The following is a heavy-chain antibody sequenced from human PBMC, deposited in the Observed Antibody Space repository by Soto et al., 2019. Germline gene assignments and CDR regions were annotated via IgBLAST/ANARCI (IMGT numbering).Heavy chain of an antibody. CDR2: IYYSGIT. Sequence: SETLSLTCTVSGGSISSGGYYWSWIRQHPGKGLEWIGYIYYSGITYYNPSLKSRVTISVDTSKNQFSLKLSSVTAADTAVYYCARVPAAMYWFDPWGQGTLVTVS. D-gene: IGHD2-2*01. J-gene: IGHJ5*02. CDR1: GGSISSGGYY. V-gene: IGHV4-31*03. CDR3: ARVPAAMYWFDP.